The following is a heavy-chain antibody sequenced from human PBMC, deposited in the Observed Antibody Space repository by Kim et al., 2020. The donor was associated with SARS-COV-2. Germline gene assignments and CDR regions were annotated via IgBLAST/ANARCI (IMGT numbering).Heavy chain of an antibody. J-gene: IGHJ4*02. CDR2: IIPIFGTA. D-gene: IGHD6-6*01. Sequence: SVKVSCKASGGTFSSYAISWVRQAPGQGLEWMGGIIPIFGTANYAQKFQGRVTITADESTSTAYMELSSLRSEDTAVYYCARDRSEYSSSSGGTPNDYWGQGTLVTVSS. CDR3: ARDRSEYSSSSGGTPNDY. CDR1: GGTFSSYA. V-gene: IGHV1-69*13.